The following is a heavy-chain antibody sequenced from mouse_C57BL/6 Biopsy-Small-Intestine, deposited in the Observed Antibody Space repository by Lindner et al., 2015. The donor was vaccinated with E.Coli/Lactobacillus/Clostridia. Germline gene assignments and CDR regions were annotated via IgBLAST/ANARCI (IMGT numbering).Heavy chain of an antibody. CDR3: ARAGGSSWFAY. CDR1: GYTFTDYY. V-gene: IGHV1-19*01. Sequence: VQLQESGPVLVKPGASVKMSCKASGYTFTDYYMNWVKQSHGKSLEWIGVINPYNGGTSYNQKFKGKATLTVDKSSSTAYMELRSLASEDSAVYYCARAGGSSWFAYWGQGTTLTVSS. CDR2: INPYNGGT. D-gene: IGHD1-3*01. J-gene: IGHJ2*01.